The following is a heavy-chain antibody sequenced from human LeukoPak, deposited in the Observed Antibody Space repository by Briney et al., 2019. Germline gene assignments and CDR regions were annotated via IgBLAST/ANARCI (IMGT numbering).Heavy chain of an antibody. CDR3: ARDAYSYGYSFDY. CDR1: GFTFSSYS. Sequence: GGSLRLSCAASGFTFSSYSMNWVRQAPGKGLEWVSSISSSSSYIYYADSVKGRFTISRDNAKNLLYLQMSSLRAEDTAVYYCARDAYSYGYSFDYWGQGTLVTVSS. J-gene: IGHJ4*02. V-gene: IGHV3-21*01. CDR2: ISSSSSYI. D-gene: IGHD5-18*01.